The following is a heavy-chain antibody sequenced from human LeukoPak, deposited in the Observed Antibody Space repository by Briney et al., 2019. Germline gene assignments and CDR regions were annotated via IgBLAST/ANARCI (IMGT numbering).Heavy chain of an antibody. Sequence: GGSLRLSCAASGFTFSSYWMSWVRQSPGKGLEWVANIKPDGSEKYFIDSVKGRFTISRDNAKNVLYLEMNSLRAEDTAEYFCARERMYSGSGSTYPYYDYWGQGTLVTVSS. CDR2: IKPDGSEK. V-gene: IGHV3-7*01. J-gene: IGHJ4*02. CDR1: GFTFSSYW. D-gene: IGHD3-10*01. CDR3: ARERMYSGSGSTYPYYDY.